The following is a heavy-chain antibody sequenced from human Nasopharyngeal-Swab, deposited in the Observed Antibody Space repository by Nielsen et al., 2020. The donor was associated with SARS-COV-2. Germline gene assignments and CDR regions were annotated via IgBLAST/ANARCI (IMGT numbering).Heavy chain of an antibody. D-gene: IGHD6-25*01. CDR2: INHSGST. CDR3: ARALRGAAAKYYFDY. Sequence: SETLSLTCAVYGGSFSSYYWSWIRQPPGKGLEWIGEINHSGSTNYNPSLKSRVTISVDTSKNQFSLKLSSVTAADTAVYYCARALRGAAAKYYFDYWGQGTLVTVSS. J-gene: IGHJ4*02. CDR1: GGSFSSYY. V-gene: IGHV4-34*01.